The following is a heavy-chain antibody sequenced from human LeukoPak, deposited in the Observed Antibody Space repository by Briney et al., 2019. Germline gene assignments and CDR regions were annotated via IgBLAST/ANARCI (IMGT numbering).Heavy chain of an antibody. CDR2: ISPDGSYT. CDR1: GFTFSSSW. Sequence: GGSLRLSCAASGFTFSSSWMHWVRQVPGKGLVWVSHISPDGSYTDYADSVKGRFIISRDNAKNTMSLQMNSLRAEDTAVRDLSFSPDSWGQGTLVTVSS. V-gene: IGHV3-74*01. D-gene: IGHD5-24*01. CDR3: SFSPDS. J-gene: IGHJ4*02.